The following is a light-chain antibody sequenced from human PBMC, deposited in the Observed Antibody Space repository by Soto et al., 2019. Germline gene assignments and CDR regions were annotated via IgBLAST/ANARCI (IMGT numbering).Light chain of an antibody. CDR1: QSVSSNF. CDR3: RQYGRSPGSA. J-gene: IGKJ4*01. Sequence: EIVLTQSPGTLSLSPGERATLSCKASQSVSSNFLAWYQEKPGQAPRLLIYGASSRATGIPDRFSGSGSGTDFTLTISRLEPEDFAVYYCRQYGRSPGSAIGGGTKVDIK. CDR2: GAS. V-gene: IGKV3-20*01.